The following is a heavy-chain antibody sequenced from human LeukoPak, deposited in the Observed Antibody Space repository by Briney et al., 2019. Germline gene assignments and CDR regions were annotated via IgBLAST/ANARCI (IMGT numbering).Heavy chain of an antibody. CDR1: GYTFTSYD. D-gene: IGHD3-3*01. CDR2: MNPNSGNT. V-gene: IGHV1-8*01. J-gene: IGHJ6*02. Sequence: ASVKVSCKSSGYTFTSYDIYWGRPATGQGLEWMGWMNPNSGNTGYAQKFQGRVTMTRNTSISTAYMELSSLRSEDTAVYYCARVPGDFWSGYYPLYYYYYGMDVWGQGTTVTVSS. CDR3: ARVPGDFWSGYYPLYYYYYGMDV.